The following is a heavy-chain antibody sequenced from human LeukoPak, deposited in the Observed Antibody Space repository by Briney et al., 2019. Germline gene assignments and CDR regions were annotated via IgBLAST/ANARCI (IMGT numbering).Heavy chain of an antibody. Sequence: GSSELFCAASGFSVSNNYMSWVGQAPGKGLEWVSVIYSGGSTFYADSVKGRFTISRDNSKNTLYLQMNSLRAEDTAVYYCASDSYSPEYFQHWGQG. D-gene: IGHD2-15*01. CDR1: GFSVSNNY. J-gene: IGHJ1*01. V-gene: IGHV3-66*01. CDR3: ASDSYSPEYFQH. CDR2: IYSGGST.